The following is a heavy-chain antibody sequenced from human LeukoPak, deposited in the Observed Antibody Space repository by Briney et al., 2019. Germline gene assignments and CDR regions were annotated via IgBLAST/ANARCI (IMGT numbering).Heavy chain of an antibody. CDR1: GFTFSTYG. CDR3: AKDARSPTLDY. CDR2: ISYDGSDK. Sequence: GGSLRLSCAASGFTFSTYGLHWVRQAPGKGLEWVAAISYDGSDKYYADSVKGRFTIPRDNSKNTLYLQMNSLRAEDTAVYYCAKDARSPTLDYWGQGTLVTVSS. V-gene: IGHV3-30*18. J-gene: IGHJ4*02.